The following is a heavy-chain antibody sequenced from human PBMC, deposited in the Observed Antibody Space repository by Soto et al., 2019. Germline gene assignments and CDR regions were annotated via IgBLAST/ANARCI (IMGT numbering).Heavy chain of an antibody. D-gene: IGHD3-10*01. J-gene: IGHJ5*01. CDR3: ARGRGSSDS. Sequence: PSETLSLTCTVSGDSISSSNNYWIWIHQPPGEGLEWIGFISYSGTTSYSPSLKSRLAISLDTSKNQFSLSLSSVTAADTAVYYCARGRGSSDSWGQGTLVTVSS. V-gene: IGHV4-30-4*01. CDR2: ISYSGTT. CDR1: GDSISSSNNY.